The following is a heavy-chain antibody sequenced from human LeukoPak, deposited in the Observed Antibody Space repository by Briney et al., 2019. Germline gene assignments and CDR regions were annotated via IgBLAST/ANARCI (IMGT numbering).Heavy chain of an antibody. J-gene: IGHJ5*02. V-gene: IGHV4-59*11. D-gene: IGHD5-12*01. CDR2: TYYSGST. CDR1: GGSISSHY. Sequence: SETLSLTCTVSGGSISSHYWSWIRQPPREGLEWVGYTYYSGSTNYDPSRKSRVTRSVDTSKNQFSLKLSSVTAADTAVYYCARALATIGWFDPWGQGTLVTVSS. CDR3: ARALATIGWFDP.